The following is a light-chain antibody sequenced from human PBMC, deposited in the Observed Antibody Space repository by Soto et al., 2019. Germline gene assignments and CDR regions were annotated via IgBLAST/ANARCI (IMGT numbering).Light chain of an antibody. J-gene: IGLJ1*01. CDR2: TNN. Sequence: QSVLTQPPSASGTPGQRVTISCSGSRSNIGRNTVNWYQQLPGTAPKLLLYTNNQRPSGVPDRFSGSKSGTSAALAITGLQSEDEADYYCVAWDNSLNGLVFGTGTKVTVL. V-gene: IGLV1-44*01. CDR1: RSNIGRNT. CDR3: VAWDNSLNGLV.